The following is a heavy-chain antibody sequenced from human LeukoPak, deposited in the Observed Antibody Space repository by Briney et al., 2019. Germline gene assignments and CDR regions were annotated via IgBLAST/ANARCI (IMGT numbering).Heavy chain of an antibody. V-gene: IGHV4-39*07. CDR3: ARGLRYCSSTSCYRRDTYYYYMDV. D-gene: IGHD2-2*02. Sequence: PSETLSLTCTVSGGSISSSSYYWGWIRQPPGKGLEWIGSIYYSGSTYYNPSLKSRVTISVDTSKNQFSLKLSSVTAADTAVYYCARGLRYCSSTSCYRRDTYYYYMDVWGKGTTVTVSS. CDR1: GGSISSSSYY. CDR2: IYYSGST. J-gene: IGHJ6*03.